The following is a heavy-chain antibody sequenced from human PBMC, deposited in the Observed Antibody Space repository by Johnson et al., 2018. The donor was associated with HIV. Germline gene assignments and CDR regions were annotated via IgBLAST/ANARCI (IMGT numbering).Heavy chain of an antibody. J-gene: IGHJ3*02. D-gene: IGHD6-13*01. Sequence: VPLVESGGGLVPPGGSLRLSCAASGFPFSSYAMHWVRQAPGKGLEWVAVISYDGSNKYYADSVKGRFTISRDNSKNTLYLQMNSLRAEDTAVYYCARELGGSSLPFGAFDIWGQGTMVTVSS. CDR2: ISYDGSNK. CDR3: ARELGGSSLPFGAFDI. CDR1: GFPFSSYA. V-gene: IGHV3-30*04.